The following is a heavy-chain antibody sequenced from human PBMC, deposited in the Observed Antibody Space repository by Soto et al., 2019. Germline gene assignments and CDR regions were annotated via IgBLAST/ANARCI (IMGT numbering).Heavy chain of an antibody. Sequence: GGSLRLSCAASGFTFSSYAMHWVRQAPGKGLEWVAVISYDGSNKYYADSVKGRFTISRDNSKNTLYLQMNSLRAEDTAVYYCARDLSGYSYGIFDYWGQGTLVTVSS. CDR1: GFTFSSYA. CDR2: ISYDGSNK. J-gene: IGHJ4*02. CDR3: ARDLSGYSYGIFDY. D-gene: IGHD5-18*01. V-gene: IGHV3-30-3*01.